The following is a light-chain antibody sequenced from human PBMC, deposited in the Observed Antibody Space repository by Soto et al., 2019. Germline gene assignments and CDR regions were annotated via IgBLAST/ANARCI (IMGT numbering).Light chain of an antibody. Sequence: DIQMTQSPSTLSATAGDRVTITCRASQSISSWLAWYQHKPGKAPKLLIYDASNLDSGVPSRFSGSGSGTEFSLTISNLQPDDCATYYCQQYENYSPRTFGQGTKVDIK. J-gene: IGKJ1*01. CDR2: DAS. CDR1: QSISSW. CDR3: QQYENYSPRT. V-gene: IGKV1-5*01.